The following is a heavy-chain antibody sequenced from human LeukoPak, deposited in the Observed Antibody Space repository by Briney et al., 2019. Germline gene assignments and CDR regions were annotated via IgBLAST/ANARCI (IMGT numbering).Heavy chain of an antibody. CDR3: ARAAPSNLYYYDSSGYAFDY. CDR1: GGSISSYY. J-gene: IGHJ4*02. D-gene: IGHD3-22*01. CDR2: IYYTGST. V-gene: IGHV4-59*01. Sequence: SETLSLTCTVSGGSISSYYWSWIRQPPGKGLEWIGYIYYTGSTNYNPSLKSRVTISVDPSKNQFSLKLSSVTAADTAVYYCARAAPSNLYYYDSSGYAFDYWGQGTLVTVSS.